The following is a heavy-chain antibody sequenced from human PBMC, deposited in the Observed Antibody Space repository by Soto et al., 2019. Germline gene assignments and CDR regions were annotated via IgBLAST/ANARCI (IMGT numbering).Heavy chain of an antibody. CDR2: INADNGNT. CDR3: ASEIDATTATSLDY. V-gene: IGHV1-3*01. D-gene: IGHD4-17*01. Sequence: QVQLVQSGAEVKKPGASVKVSCKASGYTFSGRVMPWLRQAPGQGLEWMGWINADNGNTKYSQKVQGRVTMTWDTYASPAYIVLSSLRSQDTSIYYCASEIDATTATSLDYWGQGTLVTVSS. CDR1: GYTFSGRV. J-gene: IGHJ4*02.